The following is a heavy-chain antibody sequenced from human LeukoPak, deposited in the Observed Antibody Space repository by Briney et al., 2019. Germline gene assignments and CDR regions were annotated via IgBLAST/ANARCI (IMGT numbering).Heavy chain of an antibody. J-gene: IGHJ3*02. CDR1: GGSISNFH. CDR3: ARESSWDSSGYWRDAFDI. Sequence: SKTLSLTCTISGGSISNFHWSWVRQPPGKGLEWIGHIDYSGSASYNPSLESRVIISVDTSKNHFSLKLSSGTAADTAMYYCARESSWDSSGYWRDAFDIWGQGTMVVVSS. V-gene: IGHV4-59*01. D-gene: IGHD3-22*01. CDR2: IDYSGSA.